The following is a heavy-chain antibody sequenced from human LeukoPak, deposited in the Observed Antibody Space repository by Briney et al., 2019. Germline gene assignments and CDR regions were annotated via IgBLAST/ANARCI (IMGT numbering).Heavy chain of an antibody. Sequence: SVKVSCKSSGGTFSSYGISWVRQAPGQGLEWMGGVIPIFGTANYAQKFQGRVTITADESTSTAYMELSSLRSEDTAVYYCARDRVDTAMVKGFDYWGQGTLVTVSS. CDR2: VIPIFGTA. V-gene: IGHV1-69*13. CDR1: GGTFSSYG. CDR3: ARDRVDTAMVKGFDY. D-gene: IGHD5-18*01. J-gene: IGHJ4*02.